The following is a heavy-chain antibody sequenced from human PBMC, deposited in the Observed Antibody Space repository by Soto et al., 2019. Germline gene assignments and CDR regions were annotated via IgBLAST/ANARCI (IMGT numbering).Heavy chain of an antibody. J-gene: IGHJ4*02. D-gene: IGHD2-15*01. CDR1: GFTFISYG. Sequence: PGGSLRLSCASSGFTFISYGMHWVRQAPGKGLEWVAVIWYDGSNKYYADSVKGRFTISRDNSKNTLYLQMNSLRAEDTAVYYCARDGYCSGGSCYSVPVFDYWGQGTLVTVPQ. CDR2: IWYDGSNK. V-gene: IGHV3-33*01. CDR3: ARDGYCSGGSCYSVPVFDY.